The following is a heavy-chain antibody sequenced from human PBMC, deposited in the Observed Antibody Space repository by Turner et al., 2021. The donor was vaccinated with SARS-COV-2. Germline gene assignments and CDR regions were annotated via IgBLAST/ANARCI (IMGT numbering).Heavy chain of an antibody. D-gene: IGHD6-13*01. Sequence: EVQLVESGGGLVKPGGSLRLSCAASGFTLSSYSMTWVRQAPGKGLEWVSSISSSSSYIYYADSVKGRFTISRDNAKNSLYLQLNSLRAEDTAVYYCATIAAAGPDFYYYYGMDVWGQGTTVTVSS. V-gene: IGHV3-21*01. CDR1: GFTLSSYS. CDR2: ISSSSSYI. J-gene: IGHJ6*02. CDR3: ATIAAAGPDFYYYYGMDV.